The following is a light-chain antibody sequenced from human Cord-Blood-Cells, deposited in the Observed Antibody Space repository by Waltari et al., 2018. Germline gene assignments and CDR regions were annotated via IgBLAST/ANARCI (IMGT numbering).Light chain of an antibody. J-gene: IGLJ1*01. V-gene: IGLV2-23*02. CDR1: SSDVGSYNL. Sequence: QSALTQPASVSGSPGQSITISCTGTSSDVGSYNLFSWYQQHPGKAPKLMIYEVSKRPSGVSNRFAGSKSGNTASLTSSGLQAEDEADYYCCSYAGSSTFYGFGTGTKVTVL. CDR2: EVS. CDR3: CSYAGSSTFYG.